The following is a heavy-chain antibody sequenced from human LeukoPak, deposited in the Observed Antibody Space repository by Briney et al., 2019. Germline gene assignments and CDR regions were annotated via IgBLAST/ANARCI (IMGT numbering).Heavy chain of an antibody. D-gene: IGHD5-12*01. Sequence: GGSLRLSCAASGFTFSSYWMSWVRQAPGKGLEWVANMKQDGSEKYYVDSVKGRFTISRDNAKNSLYLQMNSLRAEDTAVYYCAREVATDLNWFDPWGQGTLVTVSS. CDR3: AREVATDLNWFDP. CDR1: GFTFSSYW. J-gene: IGHJ5*02. CDR2: MKQDGSEK. V-gene: IGHV3-7*01.